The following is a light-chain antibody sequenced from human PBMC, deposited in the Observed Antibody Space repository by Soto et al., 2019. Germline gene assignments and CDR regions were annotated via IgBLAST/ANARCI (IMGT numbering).Light chain of an antibody. Sequence: EIVLTQSPATLSLSPGERATLSCRASRSVSRYLAWYQQKPGQAPRLLIYDTSYRAAGIPDRFSGSGSATDFTLTISRLEPEDFAVYYCQHYGSSWTFGQGTKVDI. CDR3: QHYGSSWT. CDR2: DTS. CDR1: RSVSRY. V-gene: IGKV3-20*01. J-gene: IGKJ1*01.